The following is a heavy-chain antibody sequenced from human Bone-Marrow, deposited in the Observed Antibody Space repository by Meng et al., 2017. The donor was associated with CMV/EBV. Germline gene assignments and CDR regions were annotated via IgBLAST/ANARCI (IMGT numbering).Heavy chain of an antibody. D-gene: IGHD6-13*01. J-gene: IGHJ3*02. V-gene: IGHV4-39*01. Sequence: GSLRLSCTVSGGSISSSSYYWGWIRQPPGKGLEWIGSIYYSGSTYYNPSLKSRVTISVDTSKNQFSLKLSSVTAADTAVYYGAGHGGQQVVLDVFDIWGQGTMVTVSS. CDR1: GGSISSSSYY. CDR3: AGHGGQQVVLDVFDI. CDR2: IYYSGST.